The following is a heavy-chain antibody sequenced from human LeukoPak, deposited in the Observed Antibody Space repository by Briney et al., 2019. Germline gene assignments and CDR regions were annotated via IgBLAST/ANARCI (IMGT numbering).Heavy chain of an antibody. V-gene: IGHV3-48*01. CDR1: GFTFSNYH. CDR2: ISSSSITI. CDR3: ARTEYQLHYDILTGYSNYYFDL. D-gene: IGHD3-9*01. J-gene: IGHJ2*01. Sequence: PGGSLRLSYAASGFTFSNYHLNWVRQAPGKGLEWVSYISSSSITIYYADSVKGRFTISRDNAKNSLYLQMNSLRAEDTAVYYCARTEYQLHYDILTGYSNYYFDLWGRGTLVTVSS.